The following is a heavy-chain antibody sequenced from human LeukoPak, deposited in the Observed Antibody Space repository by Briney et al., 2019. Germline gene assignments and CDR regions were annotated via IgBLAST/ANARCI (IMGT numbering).Heavy chain of an antibody. Sequence: PGRSLRLSCAASGFTFSSYAMHWVRQAPGKGLEWVAVISYDGSNKYYADSVKGRFTISRDNSKNTLYLQMNSLRAEDTAVYYCARALPRYCGGDCYLYYFDYWGQGTLDTVSS. J-gene: IGHJ4*02. V-gene: IGHV3-30-3*01. D-gene: IGHD2-21*02. CDR2: ISYDGSNK. CDR3: ARALPRYCGGDCYLYYFDY. CDR1: GFTFSSYA.